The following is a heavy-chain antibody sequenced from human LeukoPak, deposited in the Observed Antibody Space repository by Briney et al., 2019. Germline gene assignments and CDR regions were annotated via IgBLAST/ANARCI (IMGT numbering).Heavy chain of an antibody. V-gene: IGHV3-21*01. D-gene: IGHD3-3*01. J-gene: IGHJ4*02. Sequence: GGSLRLSCAASGFTFSSYSMNWVRQAPGKGLEWVSSISSSSSYIYYADSVKGRFTISRDNAKNSLYLQMNSLRAEDTAVYYCARNFWSGHTLDYWGQGTLVTVSS. CDR1: GFTFSSYS. CDR2: ISSSSSYI. CDR3: ARNFWSGHTLDY.